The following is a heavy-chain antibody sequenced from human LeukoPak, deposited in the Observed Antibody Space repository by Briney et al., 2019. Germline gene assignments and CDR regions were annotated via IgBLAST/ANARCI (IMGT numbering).Heavy chain of an antibody. J-gene: IGHJ4*02. CDR1: GFTFSNHW. CDR2: INGDGSNI. CDR3: VRSWGAY. D-gene: IGHD3-16*01. Sequence: GGSLRLSCAASGFTFSNHWMYWVRHSPGKGLVCISYINGDGSNINYADSVKGRFTISRDNAKNTVYLQMNSLLADDTAVYYCVRSWGAYWGQGTLVTVSS. V-gene: IGHV3-74*01.